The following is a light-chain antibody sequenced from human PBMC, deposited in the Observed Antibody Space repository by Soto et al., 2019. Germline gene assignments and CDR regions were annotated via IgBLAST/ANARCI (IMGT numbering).Light chain of an antibody. J-gene: IGKJ1*01. CDR3: QHSWT. Sequence: DIPMTQSPSTLSASVGDRVTIICRASQSISTWLAWYQLKPGKAPKLLIYDASTLEGGVPSRFSGIGSGTEFTLTISGLQPDDFATYYCQHSWTFGQGTKVEIK. V-gene: IGKV1-5*02. CDR2: DAS. CDR1: QSISTW.